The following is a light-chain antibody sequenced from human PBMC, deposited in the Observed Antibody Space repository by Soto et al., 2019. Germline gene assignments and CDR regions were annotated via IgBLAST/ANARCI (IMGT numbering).Light chain of an antibody. Sequence: IQMTQSPSTLSASVGDRVTIPCRASHNIERWVVWYQQKPGKAPSLLIFDASPLHSGVPSRFSGSGSGTDFTLTISSLQPDDFATYYCQQFAISTTFGQGTKVEVK. CDR2: DAS. CDR1: HNIERW. V-gene: IGKV1-5*01. CDR3: QQFAISTT. J-gene: IGKJ2*01.